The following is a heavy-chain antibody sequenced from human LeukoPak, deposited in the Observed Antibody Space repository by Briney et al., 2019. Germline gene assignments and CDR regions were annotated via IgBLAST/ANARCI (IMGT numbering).Heavy chain of an antibody. Sequence: GASAKVSCKASGYTFTGYDINWVRQATGQGLEWMGWMSPYSGNTGYAQKFQGRVTMTRDTSISTAYMELSTLSSEDTAVYYCARALSGCVLCFDYWGQGSLVTVSS. CDR3: ARALSGCVLCFDY. V-gene: IGHV1-8*01. D-gene: IGHD6-19*01. J-gene: IGHJ4*02. CDR2: MSPYSGNT. CDR1: GYTFTGYD.